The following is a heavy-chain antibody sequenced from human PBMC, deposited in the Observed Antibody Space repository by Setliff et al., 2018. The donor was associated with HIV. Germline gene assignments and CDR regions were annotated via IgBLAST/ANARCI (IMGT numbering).Heavy chain of an antibody. V-gene: IGHV1-18*01. J-gene: IGHJ6*04. Sequence: GASVKVSCKASGYTFTSYGISWVRQAPGQGLEWMGWISAYNGNTNYAQKLQGRVTMTTDTSTSTAYMELRSLRSDDTAVYYCARDGGPGSGWGDYSYYYSMDVWGKGTTVTVSS. CDR2: ISAYNGNT. CDR3: ARDGGPGSGWGDYSYYYSMDV. CDR1: GYTFTSYG. D-gene: IGHD6-19*01.